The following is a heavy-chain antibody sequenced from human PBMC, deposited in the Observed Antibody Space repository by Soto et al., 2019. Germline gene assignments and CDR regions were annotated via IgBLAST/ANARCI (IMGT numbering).Heavy chain of an antibody. Sequence: AGSLRLSCAASGFTFSSYGMHWVRQAPGKGLEWVAVISYDGSNKYYADSVKGRFTISRDNSKNTLYLQMNSLRAEDTAVYYCAKDLMSGSFGYWGQGTLVTVSS. CDR3: AKDLMSGSFGY. D-gene: IGHD1-26*01. V-gene: IGHV3-30*18. CDR2: ISYDGSNK. CDR1: GFTFSSYG. J-gene: IGHJ4*02.